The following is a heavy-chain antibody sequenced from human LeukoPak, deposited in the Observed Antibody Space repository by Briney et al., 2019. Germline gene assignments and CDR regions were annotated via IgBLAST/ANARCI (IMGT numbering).Heavy chain of an antibody. CDR3: ATDPNDYVWGSFDI. CDR1: GYTLTELS. D-gene: IGHD3-16*01. CDR2: FDPEDGET. J-gene: IGHJ3*02. Sequence: ASVKVSCMVSGYTLTELSMHWVRQAPGKGLEWMGGFDPEDGETIYEQKFKGRVTMTEDTSTDTAYMELSSLRSEETAVYYCATDPNDYVWGSFDIWGQGTMVTVSS. V-gene: IGHV1-24*01.